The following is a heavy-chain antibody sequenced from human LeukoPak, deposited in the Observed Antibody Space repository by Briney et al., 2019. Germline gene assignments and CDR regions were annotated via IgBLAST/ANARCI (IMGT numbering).Heavy chain of an antibody. CDR3: ARETRGSWYFYY. J-gene: IGHJ4*02. CDR2: IYYSGST. V-gene: IGHV4-39*01. D-gene: IGHD6-13*01. Sequence: PSETLSLTCTVPGGSISSSSYYWGWIRQPPGKGLEWIGSIYYSGSTYYNPSLKSRVTISADTSKNQFSLKLSSVTAADTAVYYCARETRGSWYFYYWGQGTLVTVSS. CDR1: GGSISSSSYY.